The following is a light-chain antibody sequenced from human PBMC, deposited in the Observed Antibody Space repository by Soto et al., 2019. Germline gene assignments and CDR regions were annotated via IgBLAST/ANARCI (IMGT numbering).Light chain of an antibody. CDR2: EVS. CDR1: SSGIGAYIY. Sequence: QSVLTQPPSASRSPGQSVTISCTGTSSGIGAYIYVAWYQQHPGKAPKLMISEVSRRPSGVPERFSGSKSGNTASLTVSGLQADDEAHYYCSSYAGSNNFVFGTGTKVTVL. J-gene: IGLJ1*01. CDR3: SSYAGSNNFV. V-gene: IGLV2-8*01.